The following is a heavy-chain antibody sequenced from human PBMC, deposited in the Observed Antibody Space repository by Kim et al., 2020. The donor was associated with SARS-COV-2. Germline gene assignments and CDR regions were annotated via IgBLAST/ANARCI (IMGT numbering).Heavy chain of an antibody. Sequence: RHTASCQGQVIMSVDKSISTAYLQWGSLEASDTAIYYCARLAVAARHYFDYWGQGTLVTVSS. V-gene: IGHV5-51*01. J-gene: IGHJ4*02. CDR3: ARLAVAARHYFDY. D-gene: IGHD6-19*01.